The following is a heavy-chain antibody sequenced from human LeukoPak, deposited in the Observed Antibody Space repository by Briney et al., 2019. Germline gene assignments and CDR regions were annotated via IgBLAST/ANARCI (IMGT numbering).Heavy chain of an antibody. J-gene: IGHJ5*02. CDR2: INHSGST. CDR1: GGSFSGYY. V-gene: IGHV4-34*01. Sequence: PSETLSLTCAVYGGSFSGYYWSWIRQPPGKGLEWIGEINHSGSTNYNPSLKSRVTISVDTSKNQFSLKLSSVTAADTAVYYCARGPYRLRIAAAGTIGFDPWGQGTLVTVPS. D-gene: IGHD6-13*01. CDR3: ARGPYRLRIAAAGTIGFDP.